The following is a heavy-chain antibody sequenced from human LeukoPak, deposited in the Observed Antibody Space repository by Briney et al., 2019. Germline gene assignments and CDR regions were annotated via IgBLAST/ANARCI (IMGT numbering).Heavy chain of an antibody. CDR1: GHSIRSISYY. V-gene: IGHV4-39*01. D-gene: IGHD1-14*01. J-gene: IGHJ4*02. CDR3: GNPGALVATAGRFDY. CDR2: MYYSGTS. Sequence: SETLSLTCTVSGHSIRSISYYWGWIRQTPGKRLEWIATMYYSGTSYYNPSLKSRLTTFVDTSKNQLSLKLTSVTAADTAVYYCGNPGALVATAGRFDYWGQGIQVTVSS.